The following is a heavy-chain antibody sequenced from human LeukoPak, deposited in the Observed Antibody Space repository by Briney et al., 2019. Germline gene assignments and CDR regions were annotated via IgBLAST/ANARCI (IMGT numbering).Heavy chain of an antibody. CDR2: IYYSGST. CDR3: ARFVATGVHKAFDY. J-gene: IGHJ4*02. CDR1: GGSISSSSYY. Sequence: PSETLSLTCTVSGGSISSSSYYWGWIRQPPGKGLEWIGSIYYSGSTYYNPSLKSRVTISVDTSKNQFSLKLSSVTAADTAVYYCARFVATGVHKAFDYWGQGTLVTVSS. D-gene: IGHD5-12*01. V-gene: IGHV4-39*07.